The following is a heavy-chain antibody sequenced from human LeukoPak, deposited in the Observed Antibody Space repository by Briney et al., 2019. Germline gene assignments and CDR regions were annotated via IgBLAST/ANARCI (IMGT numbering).Heavy chain of an antibody. CDR1: GGSISSYY. CDR2: IYTSGST. CDR3: ARHIPLNYDFWSGDYGRNSGGFDY. V-gene: IGHV4-4*09. Sequence: SETLSLTCTVSGGSISSYYWSWIRQPPGKGLEWIGYIYTSGSTNYNPSLKSRVTISVDTSKNQFSLKLSSVTAADTAVYYCARHIPLNYDFWSGDYGRNSGGFDYWGQGTLVTVSS. J-gene: IGHJ4*02. D-gene: IGHD3-3*01.